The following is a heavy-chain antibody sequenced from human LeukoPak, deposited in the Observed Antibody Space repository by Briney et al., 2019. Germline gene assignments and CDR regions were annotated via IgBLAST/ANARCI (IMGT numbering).Heavy chain of an antibody. CDR3: AINGCYRGVCAFDV. Sequence: GGSLRLSCAASGFTFSSYSMNWVRQAPGKGLEWVSYISSSSSTIYYADSVKGRFTISRDNARNALYLQMNSLRAEDTAVYYCAINGCYRGVCAFDVWGQGTMVTVSS. V-gene: IGHV3-48*01. CDR1: GFTFSSYS. D-gene: IGHD2-21*01. J-gene: IGHJ3*01. CDR2: ISSSSSTI.